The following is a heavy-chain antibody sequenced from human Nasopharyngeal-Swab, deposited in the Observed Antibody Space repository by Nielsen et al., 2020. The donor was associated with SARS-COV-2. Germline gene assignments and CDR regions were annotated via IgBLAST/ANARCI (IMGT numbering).Heavy chain of an antibody. D-gene: IGHD6-13*01. J-gene: IGHJ3*02. V-gene: IGHV4-61*08. CDR3: ARAPTRSRYSSSLGAFDI. Sequence: SETLSLTCDVFGGSLRSGDYYWSWIRQPPGKGLEWIGYIYYSGSTNYNPSLKSRVTISVDTSKNQFSLKLSSVTAADTAVYYCARAPTRSRYSSSLGAFDIWGQGTMVTVSS. CDR2: IYYSGST. CDR1: GGSLRSGDYY.